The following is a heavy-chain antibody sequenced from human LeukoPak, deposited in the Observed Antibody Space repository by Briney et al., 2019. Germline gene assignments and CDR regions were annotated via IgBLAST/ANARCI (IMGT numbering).Heavy chain of an antibody. J-gene: IGHJ4*02. Sequence: GGSLRLSCAASGFTFSSYSMSWVRQAPGKGLEWVSFISSSGNYLYYADSVKGRFTISRDSSKNTLYLQMNSLRAEDTAVYYCARATRITMVRGALGYWGQGTLVTVSS. V-gene: IGHV3-21*01. CDR2: ISSSGNYL. CDR3: ARATRITMVRGALGY. D-gene: IGHD3-10*01. CDR1: GFTFSSYS.